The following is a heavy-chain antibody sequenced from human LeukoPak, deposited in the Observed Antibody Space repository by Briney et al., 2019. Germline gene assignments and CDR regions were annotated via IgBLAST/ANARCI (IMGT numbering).Heavy chain of an antibody. D-gene: IGHD4-17*01. J-gene: IGHJ3*01. V-gene: IGHV3-23*01. CDR3: ARDPNGDYIGAFEF. CDR1: GFTFSNYA. Sequence: GGSLRLSCAASGFTFSNYAVMWGRQAPGQGREWGSAITIGGAPRYADSVKGRCTISRDNSKNTLYLQMNSLRAEDTAQSFCARDPNGDYIGAFEFWGRGTVVTVSS. CDR2: ITIGGAP.